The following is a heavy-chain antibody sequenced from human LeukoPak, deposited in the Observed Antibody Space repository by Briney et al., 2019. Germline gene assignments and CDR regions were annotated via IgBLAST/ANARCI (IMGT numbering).Heavy chain of an antibody. CDR2: IIPIFGTA. J-gene: IGHJ4*02. CDR1: GGTFSSYA. D-gene: IGHD3-9*01. Sequence: PWASVKVSCKASGGTFSSYAISWVRQAPGQGLEWMGGIIPIFGTANYAQKFQGRVTITADESTSTAYMELSSLRSGDTAVYYCARDRDRNYDILTGYYLEGQFDYWGQGTLDTVSS. V-gene: IGHV1-69*13. CDR3: ARDRDRNYDILTGYYLEGQFDY.